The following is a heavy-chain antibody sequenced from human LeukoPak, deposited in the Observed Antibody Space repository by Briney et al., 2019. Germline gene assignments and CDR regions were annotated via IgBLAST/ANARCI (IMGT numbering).Heavy chain of an antibody. CDR3: ARVIPSIKEIDY. D-gene: IGHD2/OR15-2a*01. Sequence: PGGSLRLSCAASGFTFSSYSMNWVRQAPGKGLEWVSSISSSSSYIYYADSVKGRFTISRDNAKNSLYLQINSLRAEDTAVYYCARVIPSIKEIDYWGQGTLVTVSS. CDR1: GFTFSSYS. CDR2: ISSSSSYI. J-gene: IGHJ4*02. V-gene: IGHV3-21*01.